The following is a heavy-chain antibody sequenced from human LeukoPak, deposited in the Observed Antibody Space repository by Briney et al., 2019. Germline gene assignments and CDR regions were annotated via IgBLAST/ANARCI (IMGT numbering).Heavy chain of an antibody. V-gene: IGHV3-23*01. J-gene: IGHJ6*02. CDR3: GRPIAQYSNSWLYYFYGLDV. Sequence: GGSLRLSCTASGFTFGGYAMTWVRQAPGKGLEWVSSISGGSEDSYYADSVKGRFTISRDNSRSTLYLQMNSLRADDTAVYYCGRPIAQYSNSWLYYFYGLDVWGQGPRSPSP. CDR1: GFTFGGYA. D-gene: IGHD6-13*01. CDR2: ISGGSEDS.